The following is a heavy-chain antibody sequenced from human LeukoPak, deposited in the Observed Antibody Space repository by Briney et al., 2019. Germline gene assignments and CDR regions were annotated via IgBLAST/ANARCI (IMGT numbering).Heavy chain of an antibody. J-gene: IGHJ4*02. D-gene: IGHD6-19*01. CDR2: INPNSGGT. CDR1: GYTFTGYY. V-gene: IGHV1-2*02. CDR3: ARASLPGLYSTGWCSFFY. Sequence: ASVKVSCKASGYTFTGYYMHWVRQAPGQGLEWMGWINPNSGGTNFAQKFQGRVTMTRDTSISTACMELSRLRSDDTAVYYCARASLPGLYSTGWCSFFYWGQGTLVTVSS.